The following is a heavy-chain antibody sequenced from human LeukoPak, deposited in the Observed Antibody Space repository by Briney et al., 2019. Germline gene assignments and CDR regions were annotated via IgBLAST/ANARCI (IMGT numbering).Heavy chain of an antibody. CDR3: AKGLYSGSYDGFDS. J-gene: IGHJ4*02. CDR1: GFTFRSYA. V-gene: IGHV3-23*01. D-gene: IGHD1-26*01. Sequence: PGGSLRLSCAASGFTFRSYAMSWVRQAPGKGLEWVSVISGSGGSTYYADSVKGRFPISSDNSKNTLFLQMNSLRAEDTAVYYCAKGLYSGSYDGFDSWGQGALVTVSS. CDR2: ISGSGGST.